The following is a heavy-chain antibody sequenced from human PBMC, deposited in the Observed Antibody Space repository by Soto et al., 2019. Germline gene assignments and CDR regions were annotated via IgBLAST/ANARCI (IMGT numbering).Heavy chain of an antibody. CDR3: AGMFWFGDLLFDY. V-gene: IGHV1-2*04. Sequence: GASVKVSCKASGYTFTGYYMHWVRQAPGQGLEWMGWINPNSGGTNYAQRFQGWVTMTRDTSISTAYMELSRLRSDDTAVYYCAGMFWFGDLLFDYWGQGTLVTVSS. J-gene: IGHJ4*02. CDR2: INPNSGGT. CDR1: GYTFTGYY. D-gene: IGHD3-10*01.